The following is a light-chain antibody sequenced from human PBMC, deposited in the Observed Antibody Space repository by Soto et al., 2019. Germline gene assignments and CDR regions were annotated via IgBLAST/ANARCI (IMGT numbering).Light chain of an antibody. V-gene: IGKV3D-15*02. CDR3: QQYDNSPIT. CDR1: QSVSTN. CDR2: GAS. J-gene: IGKJ5*01. Sequence: ELLMTQSPATLSGSPGERATLCFRASQSVSTNLAWYQRKPGQAPRLLIYGASTRATGIPPRFSGSGSGTEFTLTISSLQSEDFAVYYCQQYDNSPITFGQRTRPEIK.